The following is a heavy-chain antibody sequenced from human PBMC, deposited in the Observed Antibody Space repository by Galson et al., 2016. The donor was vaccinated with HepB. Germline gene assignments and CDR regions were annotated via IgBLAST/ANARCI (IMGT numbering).Heavy chain of an antibody. D-gene: IGHD6-19*01. V-gene: IGHV3-30*18. CDR2: ISYDGSNK. Sequence: SLRLSCAASGFTFSNYGMHWVRQAPGKGLEWVAVISYDGSNKYYADSVKGRFTISRDNSKNTLYLQMNTLRAEDTAVYYCAKARGYSSGWSVDYYYYGMDVWGKGTTVTVSS. CDR1: GFTFSNYG. J-gene: IGHJ6*04. CDR3: AKARGYSSGWSVDYYYYGMDV.